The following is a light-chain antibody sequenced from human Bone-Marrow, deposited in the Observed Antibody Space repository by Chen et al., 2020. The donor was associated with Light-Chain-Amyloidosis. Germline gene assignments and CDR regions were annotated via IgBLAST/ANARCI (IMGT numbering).Light chain of an antibody. CDR1: NIGSTS. CDR2: DVS. CDR3: QVWDRSSDRPV. J-gene: IGLJ3*02. Sequence: SYVLTQPSSVSVAPGQTATIACGGHNIGSTSVHWYQQTPGQAPLLVVYDVSDRPSGIPARLSGSNSGNTASLTISRVEAGDEADYYCQVWDRSSDRPVFGGGTKLTVL. V-gene: IGLV3-21*02.